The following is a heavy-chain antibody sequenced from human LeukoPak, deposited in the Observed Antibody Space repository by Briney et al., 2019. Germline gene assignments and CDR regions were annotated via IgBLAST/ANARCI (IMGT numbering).Heavy chain of an antibody. D-gene: IGHD3-10*01. V-gene: IGHV1-24*01. CDR1: GYTLTELS. Sequence: ASVKVSCKVSGYTLTELSMHWVRQAPGKGLEWMGGFDPEDGETIYAQKFQGRVTMTEDTSTDTAYMELSRLRSDDTAVYYCARVFTGSGSQQINYYYYYYMDVWGKGTTVTVSS. CDR2: FDPEDGET. J-gene: IGHJ6*03. CDR3: ARVFTGSGSQQINYYYYYYMDV.